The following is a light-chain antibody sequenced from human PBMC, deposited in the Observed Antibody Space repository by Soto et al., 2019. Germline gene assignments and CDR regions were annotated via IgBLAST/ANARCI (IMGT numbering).Light chain of an antibody. CDR1: SSDVGAYDF. CDR3: SSYTTSSTRV. V-gene: IGLV2-14*03. J-gene: IGLJ1*01. Sequence: QSALAQPASVSGSPGQSITISCTGTSSDVGAYDFVSWYQQHPDKAPKLMIYEVSNRLSGVSYRFSGSKSVNTATLTISGLQAEDVADYYCSSYTTSSTRVFGTGTKLTVL. CDR2: EVS.